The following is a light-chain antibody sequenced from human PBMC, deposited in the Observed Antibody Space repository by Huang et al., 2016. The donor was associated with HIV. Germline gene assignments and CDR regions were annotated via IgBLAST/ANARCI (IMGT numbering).Light chain of an antibody. J-gene: IGKJ2*01. CDR2: WAS. V-gene: IGKV4-1*01. CDR1: QSLLYNSNNKNY. CDR3: QQHYSSPPT. Sequence: DIVMTQPPDSLAVSLGERATINCKSSQSLLYNSNNKNYLAWNQQKPGQPPNLLIYWASSRKSGVPDRFSGSGSETDFTLTISSLQAEDVAVYYCQQHYSSPPTFGQGTKLEIK.